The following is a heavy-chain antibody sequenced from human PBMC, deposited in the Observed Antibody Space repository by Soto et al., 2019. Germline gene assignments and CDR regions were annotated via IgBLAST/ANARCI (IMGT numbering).Heavy chain of an antibody. CDR3: ARGFRVAATRWWFDP. Sequence: ASVKVSCKASGYPFNTYAIHWVRQAPGQRLEWMGWISTDNGNTNYAQKLQGRVTMTTDTSTSTAYMELRSLRSDDTAVYYCARGFRVAATRWWFDPWGQGTLVTVSS. D-gene: IGHD2-15*01. J-gene: IGHJ5*02. V-gene: IGHV1-18*01. CDR2: ISTDNGNT. CDR1: GYPFNTYA.